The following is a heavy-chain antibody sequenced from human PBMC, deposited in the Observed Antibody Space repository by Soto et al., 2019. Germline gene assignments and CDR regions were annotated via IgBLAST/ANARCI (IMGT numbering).Heavy chain of an antibody. CDR1: GGTFSSYT. D-gene: IGHD6-19*01. CDR3: ARGSDSSGWKTDY. V-gene: IGHV1-69*02. J-gene: IGHJ4*02. Sequence: GASVKVSCKASGGTFSSYTISWVRQAPGQGLEWMGRIIPILGIVNYAQKFQGRVTITADKSTSTAYMELSSLRSEDTAVYYCARGSDSSGWKTDYWGQGTLVTVSS. CDR2: IIPILGIV.